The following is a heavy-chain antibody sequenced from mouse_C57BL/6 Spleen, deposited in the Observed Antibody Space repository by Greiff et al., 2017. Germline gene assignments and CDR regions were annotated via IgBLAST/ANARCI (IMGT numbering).Heavy chain of an antibody. CDR2: LDPENGDT. D-gene: IGHD2-5*01. CDR3: TTGDSNYVVAY. Sequence: EVKLVESGAELVRPGASVKLSCTASGFNIKDDYMHWVKQRPEQGLEWIGWLDPENGDTEYASKFQGKATITADTSSNTAYLQLSSLTSEDTAVYYCTTGDSNYVVAYWGQGTLVTVSA. V-gene: IGHV14-4*01. CDR1: GFNIKDDY. J-gene: IGHJ3*01.